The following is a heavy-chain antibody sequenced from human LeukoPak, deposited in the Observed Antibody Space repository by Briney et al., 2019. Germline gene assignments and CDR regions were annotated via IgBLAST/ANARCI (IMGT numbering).Heavy chain of an antibody. CDR2: IYSGGTT. J-gene: IGHJ4*02. CDR1: GFTFSSYA. Sequence: GGSLRLSCAASGFTFSSYAMSWVRQTPGKGLEWVSVIYSGGTTYYADSVKGRVTISRDNSKNTLYLQMNSLRVEDTAVYYCARGAITMVRAWEFDYWGQGTRVTVSS. V-gene: IGHV3-66*01. CDR3: ARGAITMVRAWEFDY. D-gene: IGHD3-10*01.